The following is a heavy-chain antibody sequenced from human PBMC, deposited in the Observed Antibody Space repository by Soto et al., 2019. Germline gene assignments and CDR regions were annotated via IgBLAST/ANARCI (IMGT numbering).Heavy chain of an antibody. V-gene: IGHV1-2*04. J-gene: IGHJ6*02. D-gene: IGHD4-17*01. CDR2: INPNSGGT. CDR3: ARTAVTNYYYYGMDV. Sequence: ASVKVSCKASGYTFTVYYMHWVRQAPGQGLEWMGWINPNSGGTNYAQKFQGWVTMTRDTSISTVYMELSRLRSDDMAVYYCARTAVTNYYYYGMDVWGQGTTVTVSS. CDR1: GYTFTVYY.